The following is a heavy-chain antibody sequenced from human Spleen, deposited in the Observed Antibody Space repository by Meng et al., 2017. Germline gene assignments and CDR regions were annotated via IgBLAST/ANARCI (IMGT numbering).Heavy chain of an antibody. CDR1: GGSISSGDYY. D-gene: IGHD3-10*01. Sequence: SETLSLTCTVSGGSISSGDYYWTWIRQDPGKGLEWIGSIYYSGSTYYNPSLKSRLNIFVDTSQNQFSLKLSSVTAADTAVYYCARSYYYGSKNNWFDPWGQGTRVTVSS. CDR3: ARSYYYGSKNNWFDP. V-gene: IGHV4-31*03. J-gene: IGHJ5*02. CDR2: IYYSGST.